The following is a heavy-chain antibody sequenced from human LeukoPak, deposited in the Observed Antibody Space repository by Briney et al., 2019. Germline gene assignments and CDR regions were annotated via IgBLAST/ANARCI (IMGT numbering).Heavy chain of an antibody. D-gene: IGHD3-10*01. CDR3: AKTRRQVLLWFGEFDY. V-gene: IGHV3-23*01. CDR1: GFTFSSYA. Sequence: GGSLRLSCAASGFTFSSYAMSWVRQAPGKGLEWVSAISGSGGSTYYADSVKGRFTISRDNSKSTLYLQMNSLRAEGTAVYYCAKTRRQVLLWFGEFDYWGQGTLVTVSS. J-gene: IGHJ4*02. CDR2: ISGSGGST.